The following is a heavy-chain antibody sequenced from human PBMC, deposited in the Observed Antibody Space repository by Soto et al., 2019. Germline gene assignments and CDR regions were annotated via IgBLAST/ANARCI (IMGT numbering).Heavy chain of an antibody. D-gene: IGHD1-26*01. J-gene: IGHJ6*02. Sequence: AGESLKISCKGSGYSFTSYWIGWVRQMPGKGLEWMGIIYPGDSDTRYSPSFQGQVTISADKSISTAYLQWSSLKASDTAMYYCARLVGAFYYYYGMDVWGQGTTVTVSS. CDR1: GYSFTSYW. CDR3: ARLVGAFYYYYGMDV. V-gene: IGHV5-51*01. CDR2: IYPGDSDT.